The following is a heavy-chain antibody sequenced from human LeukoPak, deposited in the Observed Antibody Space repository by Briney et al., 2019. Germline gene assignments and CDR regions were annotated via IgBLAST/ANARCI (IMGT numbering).Heavy chain of an antibody. CDR1: GGSFSGYY. J-gene: IGHJ4*02. Sequence: SETLSLTCAVYGGSFSGYYWSWIRQPPGKGLEWIGSIYYSGSTYYNPSLKSRVTISVDTSKNQFSLKLSSVTAADTAVYYCARLRSGWYLNFDYWGQGTLVTVSS. CDR2: IYYSGST. CDR3: ARLRSGWYLNFDY. V-gene: IGHV4-34*01. D-gene: IGHD6-19*01.